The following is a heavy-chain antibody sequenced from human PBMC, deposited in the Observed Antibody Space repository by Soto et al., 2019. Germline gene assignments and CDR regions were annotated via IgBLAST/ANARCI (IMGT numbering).Heavy chain of an antibody. CDR3: ATLAEGYYGAGSYFDY. Sequence: ASVKVSCKVSGYTLTELSMHWVRQAPGKGLEWMGGFDPEDGETIYAQKFQGRVTMTEDTATDTAYMELSSLRSEDTAVYYCATLAEGYYGAGSYFDYWGQGTLVTVSS. D-gene: IGHD3-10*01. V-gene: IGHV1-24*01. J-gene: IGHJ4*02. CDR1: GYTLTELS. CDR2: FDPEDGET.